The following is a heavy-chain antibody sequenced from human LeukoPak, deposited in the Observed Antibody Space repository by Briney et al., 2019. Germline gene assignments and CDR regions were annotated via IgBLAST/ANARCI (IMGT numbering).Heavy chain of an antibody. CDR1: GFTFSGYG. D-gene: IGHD3-3*01. J-gene: IGHJ4*02. V-gene: IGHV3-48*01. Sequence: GSLRLSCAASGFTFSGYGMIWVRQAPGKGLEWVSYISSGRSIMNYADSVKGRFTISRDNAKNSLYLQMNSLRSEDTAVYYCARGEMEWLLYDYWGQGTLVTVSS. CDR3: ARGEMEWLLYDY. CDR2: ISSGRSIM.